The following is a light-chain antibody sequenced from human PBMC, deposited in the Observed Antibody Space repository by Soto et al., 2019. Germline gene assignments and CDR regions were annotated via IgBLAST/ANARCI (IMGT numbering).Light chain of an antibody. V-gene: IGKV3-15*01. Sequence: EIVMTQSPATLSVSPGERATLSCRASQSIDSRLAWHQLKRGQPPRLLIHGASTRATGIAPRFSGSGSGTEYTLTISSLQSEDFAVYFCQQYSSWPPWTFGPGTKVEI. J-gene: IGKJ1*01. CDR2: GAS. CDR1: QSIDSR. CDR3: QQYSSWPPWT.